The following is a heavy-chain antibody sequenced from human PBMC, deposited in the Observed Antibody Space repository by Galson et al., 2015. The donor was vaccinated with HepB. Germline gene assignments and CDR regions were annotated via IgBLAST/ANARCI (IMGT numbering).Heavy chain of an antibody. J-gene: IGHJ6*02. D-gene: IGHD3-3*01. CDR2: IDPSDSYI. V-gene: IGHV5-10-1*04. CDR3: TRQVSDYYGMDV. Sequence: QSGAEVTKPGESLRISCKGSGYSFTSYWMSWVRQMPGKGLEWMGIIDPSDSYIKYSPSFQGQVIISVDKSISTAYLQWSSLKASDSAMYYCTRQVSDYYGMDVGGQGPAVTVSS. CDR1: GYSFTSYW.